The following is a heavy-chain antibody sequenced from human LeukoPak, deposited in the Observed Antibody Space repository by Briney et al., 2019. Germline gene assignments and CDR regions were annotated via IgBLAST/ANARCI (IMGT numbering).Heavy chain of an antibody. D-gene: IGHD6-13*01. CDR2: ISSSSSYI. CDR1: GFTFSSYS. V-gene: IGHV3-21*01. Sequence: GGSLRLSCAASGFTFSSYSMNWVRQAPGKGLEGVSSISSSSSYIYYADSVKGRFTISRDNAKNSLYLQMNSLRAEDTAVYYCAREDIAAAGTPHFDYWGQGTLVTVSS. J-gene: IGHJ4*02. CDR3: AREDIAAAGTPHFDY.